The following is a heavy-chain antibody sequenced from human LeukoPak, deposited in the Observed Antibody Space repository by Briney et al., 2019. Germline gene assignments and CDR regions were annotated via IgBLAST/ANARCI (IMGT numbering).Heavy chain of an antibody. Sequence: SVKVSCKASGGAFSSYAISWVRQAPGQGLEWMGGIIPIFGTANYAQKFQGRVTITADESTSTAYMELSSLRSEDTAVYYCAKERTGSRNSYYDLDVWGQGTTVTVSS. J-gene: IGHJ6*02. V-gene: IGHV1-69*01. CDR2: IIPIFGTA. D-gene: IGHD7-27*01. CDR3: AKERTGSRNSYYDLDV. CDR1: GGAFSSYA.